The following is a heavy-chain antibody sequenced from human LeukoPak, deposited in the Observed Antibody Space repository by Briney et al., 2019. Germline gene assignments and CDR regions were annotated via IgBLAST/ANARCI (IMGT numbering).Heavy chain of an antibody. J-gene: IGHJ4*02. CDR3: ASRSSCERFDY. CDR1: GGSISSSSYY. CDR2: IYYSGST. V-gene: IGHV4-39*01. D-gene: IGHD2-2*01. Sequence: PSETLSLTCTVSGGSISSSSYYWGWIRQPPGKGLEWIGSIYYSGSTYYNPSLKSRVTISVDTSKNQFSLKLNSVTAADTAAFYCASRSSCERFDYCGQGTLVTASS.